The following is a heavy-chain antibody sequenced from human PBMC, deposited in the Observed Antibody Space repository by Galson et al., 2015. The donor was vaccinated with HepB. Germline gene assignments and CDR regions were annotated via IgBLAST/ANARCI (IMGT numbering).Heavy chain of an antibody. V-gene: IGHV3-33*01. J-gene: IGHJ4*02. D-gene: IGHD6-13*01. CDR3: AREGSYASSCMDY. Sequence: SLRLSCAASGFIFSSFGMHWVRQAPGKGLEWVGVVWSDGSNKYDADVVKGRFTISRYNSKNTVYLRMDRVRVEDTAVYYCAREGSYASSCMDYWGQGILDTVSS. CDR1: GFIFSSFG. CDR2: VWSDGSNK.